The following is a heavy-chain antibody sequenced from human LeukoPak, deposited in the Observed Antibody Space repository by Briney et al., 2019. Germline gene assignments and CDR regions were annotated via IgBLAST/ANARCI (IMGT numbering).Heavy chain of an antibody. CDR3: ARGNFYDNKGYSPELRY. CDR2: IIPIFGTA. Sequence: ASVKVSCKASGYTFTGYYMHWVRQAPGQGLEWMGGIIPIFGTANYAQKFQGRVTITADESTSTAYMELSRLTSDDTAVYYCARGNFYDNKGYSPELRYWGQGTLVTVSS. CDR1: GYTFTGYY. D-gene: IGHD3-10*01. J-gene: IGHJ4*02. V-gene: IGHV1-69*13.